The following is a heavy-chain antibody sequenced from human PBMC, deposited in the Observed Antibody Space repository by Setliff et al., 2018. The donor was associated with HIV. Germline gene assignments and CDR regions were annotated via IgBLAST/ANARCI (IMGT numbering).Heavy chain of an antibody. CDR1: GYSISSGYY. CDR2: FYYGGST. V-gene: IGHV4-38-2*01. Sequence: SETLSLTCAVSGYSISSGYYWGWIRQTPGKRLEWIGFFYYGGSTDYNPALKNRVAISVDTSRNRVSLKMTSVTAADTAVYYCARARLLGGFLSWGRGALVTVSS. D-gene: IGHD7-27*01. CDR3: ARARLLGGFLS. J-gene: IGHJ5*02.